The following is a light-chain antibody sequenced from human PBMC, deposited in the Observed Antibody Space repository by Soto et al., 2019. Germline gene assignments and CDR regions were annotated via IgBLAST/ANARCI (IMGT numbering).Light chain of an antibody. CDR2: DDS. CDR3: QVWDPSSDQGI. V-gene: IGLV3-21*02. J-gene: IGLJ2*01. Sequence: SSELTQPPSVSVPPGQTARISCGGNNIDTKTVHWYQQKSGQAPVLVVYDDSARPSGIPERFSGSNSGNTATLTVSRVEAGDEADYYCQVWDPSSDQGIFGGGTQLTVL. CDR1: NIDTKT.